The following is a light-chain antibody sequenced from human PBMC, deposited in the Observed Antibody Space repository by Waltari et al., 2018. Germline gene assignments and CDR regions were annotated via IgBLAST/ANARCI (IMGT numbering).Light chain of an antibody. J-gene: IGLJ2*01. CDR3: CSYAGSSTFDVV. Sequence: QSALTQPASVSGSPGQSITISCTGTSSDVGGYNYVSWYQQHPGKAPKLMIYDVSKRPSGVSTRFSGSKSGNTSSLTISGLQAEDVADYYCCSYAGSSTFDVVFGGGTKLTVL. CDR1: SSDVGGYNY. V-gene: IGLV2-23*02. CDR2: DVS.